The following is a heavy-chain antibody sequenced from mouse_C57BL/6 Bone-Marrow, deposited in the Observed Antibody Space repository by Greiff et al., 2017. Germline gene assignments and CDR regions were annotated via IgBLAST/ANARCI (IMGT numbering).Heavy chain of an antibody. V-gene: IGHV2-5*01. CDR1: GFSLTSYG. CDR3: AKSGSSHYYAMDY. Sequence: VKVVESGPGLVQPSQSLSITCTVSGFSLTSYGVHWVRQSPGKGLEWLGVIWRGGSTDYNAAFMSRLSITKDNSKSQVFFKMNSLQADDTAIYYCAKSGSSHYYAMDYWGQGTSVTVSS. J-gene: IGHJ4*01. D-gene: IGHD1-1*01. CDR2: IWRGGST.